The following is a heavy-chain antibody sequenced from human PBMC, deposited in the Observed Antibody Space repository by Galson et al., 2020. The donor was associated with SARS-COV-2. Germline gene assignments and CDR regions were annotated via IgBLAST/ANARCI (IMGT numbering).Heavy chain of an antibody. CDR2: INYSGHT. CDR1: GGSLGGDC. CDR3: ARVRVDTGIPREFDV. D-gene: IGHD5-18*01. J-gene: IGHJ3*01. V-gene: IGHV4-34*01. Sequence: SETLSLTCAVYGGSLGGDCWTWIRQPPGKGLEWIGQINYSGHTNFNPSLKSRVTMSVDTSMKQISLKMISVTAADTAMYYCARVRVDTGIPREFDVWGQGTTVTVSS.